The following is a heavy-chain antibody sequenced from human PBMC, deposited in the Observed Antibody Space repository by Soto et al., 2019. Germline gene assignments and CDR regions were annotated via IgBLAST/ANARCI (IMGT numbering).Heavy chain of an antibody. V-gene: IGHV3-48*02. CDR3: ARETRVGALRSWYFDL. CDR2: ISSSSSTI. D-gene: IGHD1-26*01. CDR1: GFTFSSYS. Sequence: VSLRLSCAASGFTFSSYSMNWVRQAPGKGLEWVSYISSSSSTIYYADSVKGRFTISRDNAKNSLYLQMNSLRDEDTAVYYCARETRVGALRSWYFDLWGRGTLVTVSS. J-gene: IGHJ2*01.